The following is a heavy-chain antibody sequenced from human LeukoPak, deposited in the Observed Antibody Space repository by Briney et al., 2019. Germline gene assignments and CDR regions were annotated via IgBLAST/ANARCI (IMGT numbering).Heavy chain of an antibody. Sequence: SVKVSCKASGGTFSSYAISWVRQAPGQGLEWMGGIIPIFGTANYAQKFQGRVTITADESTSTAYMELSSLRSDDTAVYYCAIVMHWDTVMARGRGMDVWGQGTTVTVSS. D-gene: IGHD5-18*01. CDR3: AIVMHWDTVMARGRGMDV. J-gene: IGHJ6*02. V-gene: IGHV1-69*13. CDR1: GGTFSSYA. CDR2: IIPIFGTA.